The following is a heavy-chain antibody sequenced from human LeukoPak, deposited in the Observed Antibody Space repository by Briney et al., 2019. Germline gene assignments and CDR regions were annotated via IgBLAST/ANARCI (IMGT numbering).Heavy chain of an antibody. CDR3: ARPVSGSSGWYYNY. D-gene: IGHD6-19*01. CDR1: GGSFSGYY. V-gene: IGHV4-34*01. CDR2: INHSGST. J-gene: IGHJ4*02. Sequence: PSETLSLTCAVYGGSFSGYYWSWIRQPPGKGLEWIGEINHSGSTNYNPSRKSRVTISEDTSKNQCSLKLSSVPAADTAVYYRARPVSGSSGWYYNYWGQGTLVTVSS.